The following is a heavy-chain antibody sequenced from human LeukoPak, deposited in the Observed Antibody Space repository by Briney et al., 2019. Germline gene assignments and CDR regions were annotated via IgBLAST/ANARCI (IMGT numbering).Heavy chain of an antibody. Sequence: ASVTVSFKISGYTLTELSMNWVRQAPGKGLEWLGGFDPEHGKTIYAHKFQGRVTVTEDTSSDTDYMELSSLGSEDTAMYYCAIGAAFELLTFDFWGQGTLVTVSS. CDR3: AIGAAFELLTFDF. V-gene: IGHV1-24*01. CDR1: GYTLTELS. CDR2: FDPEHGKT. J-gene: IGHJ4*02. D-gene: IGHD4-23*01.